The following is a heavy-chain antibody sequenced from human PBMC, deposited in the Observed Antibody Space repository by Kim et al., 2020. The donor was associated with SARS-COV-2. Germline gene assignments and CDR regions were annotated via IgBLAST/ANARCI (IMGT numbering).Heavy chain of an antibody. CDR3: ARSTGTENDY. D-gene: IGHD2-8*02. J-gene: IGHJ4*02. V-gene: IGHV4-38-2*02. CDR1: GYSIGSHYY. Sequence: SETLSLTCTASGYSIGSHYYWGWIRQPPGKGLEWIGSVSHTGRTYYDPSLKSRAAISLDTSKNQFSLIVSSVTAADTAVYYCARSTGTENDYWGQGTLVAVSA. CDR2: VSHTGRT.